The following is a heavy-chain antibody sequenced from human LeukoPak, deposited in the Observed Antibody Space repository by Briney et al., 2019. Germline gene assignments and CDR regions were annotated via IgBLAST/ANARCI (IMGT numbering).Heavy chain of an antibody. CDR2: ISTRSYSGTA. CDR1: GFTFSSYS. Sequence: PGGSLRLSCAASGFTFSSYSMNWVRQAPGKGLEWVGFISTRSYSGTAEYAASVKGRFTISRDDSKSIAYLQMNSLKIEDTAVYYCTRSLGSGWYDGDYWGQGTLVTVSS. J-gene: IGHJ4*02. D-gene: IGHD6-19*01. V-gene: IGHV3-49*04. CDR3: TRSLGSGWYDGDY.